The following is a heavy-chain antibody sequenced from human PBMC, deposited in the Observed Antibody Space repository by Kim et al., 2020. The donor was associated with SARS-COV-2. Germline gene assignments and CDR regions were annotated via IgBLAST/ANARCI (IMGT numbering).Heavy chain of an antibody. CDR3: AREGTGGFDF. J-gene: IGHJ4*02. CDR2: IKQAGSVK. D-gene: IGHD2-8*02. V-gene: IGHV3-7*01. CDR1: GFTFTNYW. Sequence: GGSLRLSCGASGFTFTNYWLSWVRQAPGKGLEWVANIKQAGSVKSYVDSVKGRFTISRDNAGSSIYLQMNSLRTEDTAVYYCAREGTGGFDFWGQGTLVTVSS.